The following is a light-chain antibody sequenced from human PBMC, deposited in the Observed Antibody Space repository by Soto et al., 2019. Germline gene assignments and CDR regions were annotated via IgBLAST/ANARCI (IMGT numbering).Light chain of an antibody. CDR1: QSVSSN. J-gene: IGKJ1*01. CDR2: GAS. V-gene: IGKV3-15*01. CDR3: QQYNNWPPGT. Sequence: EIVMTQSPATLSVSPGERATLSCRASQSVSSNLAWYQQKPGQAPRLLIYGASTRATGIPARFSGSGSGTEFTLTISSLQSDDFAGYYCQQYNNWPPGTFGQGTKVEIK.